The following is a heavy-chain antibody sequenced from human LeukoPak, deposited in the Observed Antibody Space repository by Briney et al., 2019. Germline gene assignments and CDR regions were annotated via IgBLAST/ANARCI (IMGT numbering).Heavy chain of an antibody. CDR1: GGSISSYY. Sequence: SETLSLTCTVSGGSISSYYWTWIRQPTGKGLEWIGRIHPSGTTNHNPSLKSRVIMSLDMSNNQFSLKVRSVTAADTAVYYCARETEVPGGRSWDFWGQGTLVTVSS. J-gene: IGHJ4*02. CDR2: IHPSGTT. V-gene: IGHV4-4*07. D-gene: IGHD6-19*01. CDR3: ARETEVPGGRSWDF.